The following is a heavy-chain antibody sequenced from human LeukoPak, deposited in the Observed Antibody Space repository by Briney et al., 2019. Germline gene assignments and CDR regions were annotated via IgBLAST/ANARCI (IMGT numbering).Heavy chain of an antibody. D-gene: IGHD4-17*01. Sequence: SETLSLTCNVSGGSISSYYWSWLRQPPGKGLEWIGYIYYSGGTNYNPSLKSRVTISVDTSKNQFSLKLSSVTAADTAVYYCARDPVDGDYEDYWGQGTLVTVSS. CDR3: ARDPVDGDYEDY. V-gene: IGHV4-59*01. CDR2: IYYSGGT. CDR1: GGSISSYY. J-gene: IGHJ4*02.